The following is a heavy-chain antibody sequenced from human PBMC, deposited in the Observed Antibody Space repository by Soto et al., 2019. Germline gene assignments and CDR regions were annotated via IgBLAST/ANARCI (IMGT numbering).Heavy chain of an antibody. Sequence: ASGKVCCKASGGTFSSYSISWVRQAPGQGLEWMGGIIPIFGTANYAQKFQGRVTITADESTSTAYMELSSLRSEDTAVYYCARIGLHSSSRYLLAPSSQGTL. CDR2: IIPIFGTA. D-gene: IGHD6-13*01. CDR3: ARIGLHSSSRYLLAP. V-gene: IGHV1-69*13. CDR1: GGTFSSYS. J-gene: IGHJ5*02.